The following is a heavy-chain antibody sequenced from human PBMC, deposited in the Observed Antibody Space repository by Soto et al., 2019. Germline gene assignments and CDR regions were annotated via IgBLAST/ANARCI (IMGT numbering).Heavy chain of an antibody. CDR1: GFTFSSYA. J-gene: IGHJ4*02. D-gene: IGHD3-3*01. CDR2: ISGSGGST. V-gene: IGHV3-23*01. CDR3: EKYWSGYYSDY. Sequence: GGSLRLSCAASGFTFSSYAMSWVRQAPGKGLEWVSAISGSGGSTYYADSVKGRFTISRDNSKNTLYLQMNSLRAEDTGVYYCEKYWSGYYSDYWGQGNLVTVSS.